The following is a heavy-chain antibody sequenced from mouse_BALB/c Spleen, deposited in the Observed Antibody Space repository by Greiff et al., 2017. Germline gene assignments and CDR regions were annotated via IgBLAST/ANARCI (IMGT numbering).Heavy chain of an antibody. CDR2: IWAGGST. V-gene: IGHV2-9*02. J-gene: IGHJ1*01. CDR3: ARVGSSYVPYFDV. CDR1: GFSLTSYG. Sequence: QVQLKESGPGLVAPSQSLSITCTVSGFSLTSYGVHWVRQPPGKGLEWLGVIWAGGSTNYNSALMSRLSISKDNSKSQVFLKMNSLQTDDTAMYYCARVGSSYVPYFDVWGAGTTVTVSS. D-gene: IGHD1-1*01.